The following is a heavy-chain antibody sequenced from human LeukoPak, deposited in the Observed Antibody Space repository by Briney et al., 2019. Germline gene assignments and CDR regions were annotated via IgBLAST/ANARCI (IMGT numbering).Heavy chain of an antibody. D-gene: IGHD3-22*01. CDR2: FYYSGST. J-gene: IGHJ4*02. Sequence: SETLSLTCTVSGGSITSSSYYWGWIRQPPGEGLQWIGSFYYSGSTYYNPSLKSRVTIYVDTSKNQFSLKLSSVTAADTAVYYCARRDSYSSGYYYFDYWGQGTLVTVSS. CDR1: GGSITSSSYY. V-gene: IGHV4-39*01. CDR3: ARRDSYSSGYYYFDY.